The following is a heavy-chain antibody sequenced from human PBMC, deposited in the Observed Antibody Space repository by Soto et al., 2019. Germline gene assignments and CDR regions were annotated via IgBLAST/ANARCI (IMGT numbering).Heavy chain of an antibody. V-gene: IGHV3-9*01. CDR2: ISWNSGSI. CDR3: AKDSARYFDWLGRFDP. D-gene: IGHD3-9*01. CDR1: GFTFDDYA. J-gene: IGHJ5*02. Sequence: EVQLVESGGGLVQPGRSLRLSCAASGFTFDDYAMHWVRQAPGKGLEWVSGISWNSGSIGYADSVKGRFTISRDNAKNSLYLQMNSLRAEDTALYYCAKDSARYFDWLGRFDPWGQGTLVTVSS.